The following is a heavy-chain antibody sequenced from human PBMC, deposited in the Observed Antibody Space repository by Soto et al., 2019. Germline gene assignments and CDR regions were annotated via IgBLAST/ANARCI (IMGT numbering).Heavy chain of an antibody. D-gene: IGHD2-15*01. J-gene: IGHJ4*02. CDR2: IYTGGLT. CDR1: GFTVRSNY. Sequence: EVQLVESGGALVQTGGSLRLSCAASGFTVRSNYMNWVRQAPGKGLEWVSVIYTGGLTSYAESVKCRFIFSTDSSKNTLYLQMNRLRIEDAAVYYIARCIGGASSHYFDYWGQGALVSVSS. CDR3: ARCIGGASSHYFDY. V-gene: IGHV3-66*01.